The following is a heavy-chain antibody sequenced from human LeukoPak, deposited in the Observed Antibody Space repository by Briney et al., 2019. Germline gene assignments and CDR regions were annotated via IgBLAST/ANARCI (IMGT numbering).Heavy chain of an antibody. CDR2: IYPGDSRT. J-gene: IGHJ4*02. CDR3: ATGRYCSGSICSSSFDY. CDR1: GYSFINYW. V-gene: IGHV5-51*01. D-gene: IGHD2-15*01. Sequence: GASLKISSKGSGYSFINYWIGWVRQMPGKGLGWMGIIYPGDSRTTYSPSFQGQVTISVDKSITTAYLQWNSLKASDTAMYYCATGRYCSGSICSSSFDYWGQGTLITVSS.